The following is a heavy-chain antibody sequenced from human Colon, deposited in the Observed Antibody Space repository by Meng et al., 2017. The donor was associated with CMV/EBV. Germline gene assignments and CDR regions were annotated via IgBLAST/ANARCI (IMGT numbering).Heavy chain of an antibody. V-gene: IGHV4-39*07. D-gene: IGHD4-17*01. J-gene: IGHJ4*02. CDR2: IYYSGYT. CDR3: ATDYGDYYFDR. CDR1: GGSISSSTYY. Sequence: HLHLQESGPGLVKPSETLSLTCTVSGGSISSSTYYWGWIRQTPGKGLEWIGNIYYSGYTYYNPSLKSRLTISVDTSKNQFSLKLTSVTAADTAVYYCATDYGDYYFDRWGQGTLVTVSS.